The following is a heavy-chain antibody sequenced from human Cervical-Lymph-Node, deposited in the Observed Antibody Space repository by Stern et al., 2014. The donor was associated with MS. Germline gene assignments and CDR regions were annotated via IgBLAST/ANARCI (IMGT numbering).Heavy chain of an antibody. CDR1: GFSFRRST. J-gene: IGHJ4*02. D-gene: IGHD6-13*01. Sequence: QVQLVQSGGGVVQPGRSLRLSCAASGFSFRRSTMHWVRQAPGRGLEWVAVTAKDASEQYSDSVKGRFTISRDNSKNTMYRQMSSLKTEDTAVYYCARHSSSWYRDRDHFDHWGQGTLVTVSS. CDR3: ARHSSSWYRDRDHFDH. CDR2: TAKDASEQ. V-gene: IGHV3-30*04.